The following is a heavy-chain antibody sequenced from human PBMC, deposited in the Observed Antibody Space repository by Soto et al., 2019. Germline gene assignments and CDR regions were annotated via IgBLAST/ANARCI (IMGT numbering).Heavy chain of an antibody. D-gene: IGHD6-19*01. CDR2: IWYDGSNK. Sequence: GGSLRLSCAASGFTFSSYGMHWVRQAPGKGLEWVAVIWYDGSNKYYADSVKGRFTISRDNSKNTLYLQMNSLRAEDTAVYYCARGGRQWLTEPDYWGQGTLVTVSS. CDR3: ARGGRQWLTEPDY. V-gene: IGHV3-33*01. CDR1: GFTFSSYG. J-gene: IGHJ4*02.